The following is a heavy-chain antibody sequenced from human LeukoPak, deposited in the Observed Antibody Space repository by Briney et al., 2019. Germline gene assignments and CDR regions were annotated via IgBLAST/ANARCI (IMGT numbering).Heavy chain of an antibody. CDR2: INPNSGGT. J-gene: IGHJ1*01. CDR1: GYTLTDYY. D-gene: IGHD6-19*01. CDR3: AGAGIAVAGNAEYFQH. V-gene: IGHV1-2*02. Sequence: ASVKVSCKASGYTLTDYYMHWVRQAPGQGLEWMGWINPNSGGTKYALRFQGRVTMTRDTSISTAYMELSRLRSDDTAMYYCAGAGIAVAGNAEYFQHWGQGTLVTVSS.